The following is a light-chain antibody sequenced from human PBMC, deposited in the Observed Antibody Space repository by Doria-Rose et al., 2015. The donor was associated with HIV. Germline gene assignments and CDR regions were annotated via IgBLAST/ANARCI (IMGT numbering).Light chain of an antibody. CDR1: QDINNY. V-gene: IGKV1-33*01. CDR2: DAF. CDR3: QQYDDLPYT. J-gene: IGKJ2*01. Sequence: DIQMTQSPSSLSASVGDRVTITCRASQDINNYLNWYQLKPGTAPKLLIYDAFNLETGVPSGFSGGGSGTHFTFTISSLQPEDIATYYCQQYDDLPYTFGQGTRLEIK.